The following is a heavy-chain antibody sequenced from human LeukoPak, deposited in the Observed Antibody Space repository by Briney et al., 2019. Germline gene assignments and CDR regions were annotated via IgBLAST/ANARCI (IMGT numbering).Heavy chain of an antibody. CDR1: GGSISSYY. Sequence: PSETLSLTCTVSGGSISSYYWSWIRQPPGKGLDWIGYIYYSASTNYNPSLKSRVTISVDTSKNQFSLKLSSVAAADTAVYYCARVGSSSWYNWFDPWGQGTLVTVSS. V-gene: IGHV4-59*01. CDR2: IYYSAST. CDR3: ARVGSSSWYNWFDP. D-gene: IGHD6-13*01. J-gene: IGHJ5*02.